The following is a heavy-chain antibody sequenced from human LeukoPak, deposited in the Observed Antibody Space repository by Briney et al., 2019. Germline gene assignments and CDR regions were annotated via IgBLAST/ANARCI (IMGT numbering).Heavy chain of an antibody. CDR3: ARGTISGSRSFDP. Sequence: VASVKVACKASGYTFTNYDINWVRQATVQGLEWMGWANPNSGNRGYAQKFQGRLTITRNTSISTAYLDLSSLRSDDTAVYYCARGTISGSRSFDPWGQGTLVTVSS. D-gene: IGHD3-9*01. CDR2: ANPNSGNR. V-gene: IGHV1-8*03. J-gene: IGHJ5*02. CDR1: GYTFTNYD.